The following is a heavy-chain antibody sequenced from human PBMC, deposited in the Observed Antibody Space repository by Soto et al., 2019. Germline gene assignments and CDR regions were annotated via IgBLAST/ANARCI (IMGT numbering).Heavy chain of an antibody. Sequence: EVQLVESGGGLVQPGGSLRLSCADSGFSFSSYWMHWLRQGPEKGLVWVSRINTDGSSTNYADSVKGRFTISRDNAKSTLYLQMNSLRAEDTAVYYCAISPGGYYTGWGQGTVVTVSS. CDR2: INTDGSST. V-gene: IGHV3-74*01. CDR3: AISPGGYYTG. CDR1: GFSFSSYW. D-gene: IGHD2-8*02. J-gene: IGHJ3*01.